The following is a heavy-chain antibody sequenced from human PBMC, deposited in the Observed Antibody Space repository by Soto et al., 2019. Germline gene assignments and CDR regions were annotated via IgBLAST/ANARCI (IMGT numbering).Heavy chain of an antibody. J-gene: IGHJ6*03. CDR3: ARTKEYYYYYMDV. CDR1: GFTVSSNY. V-gene: IGHV3-66*01. CDR2: IYSGGST. D-gene: IGHD2-8*01. Sequence: EVQLVESGGGLVQPGGSLRLSCAASGFTVSSNYMSWVRQAPGKGLESVSVIYSGGSTYYADSVKGRFTISRDNSKNTLYLQMNSLRAEDTAVYYCARTKEYYYYYMDVWGKGTTVTVSS.